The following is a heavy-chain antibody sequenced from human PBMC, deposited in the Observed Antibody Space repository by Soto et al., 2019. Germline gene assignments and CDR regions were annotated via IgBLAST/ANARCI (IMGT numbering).Heavy chain of an antibody. V-gene: IGHV2-5*01. CDR1: GFSLSISGER. J-gene: IGHJ3*02. CDR3: AHRHNSRWYDGFDI. Sequence: QITLKESGPTLVKPTQTLTLTCTFSGFSLSISGERVGWIRQPPGKALEWLALIYWNDAKRYSPSLMTRLTSTKDTSKNHVVLTMTIIDPVDTAPYYCAHRHNSRWYDGFDIWGQGTRVTVSS. CDR2: IYWNDAK. D-gene: IGHD6-19*01.